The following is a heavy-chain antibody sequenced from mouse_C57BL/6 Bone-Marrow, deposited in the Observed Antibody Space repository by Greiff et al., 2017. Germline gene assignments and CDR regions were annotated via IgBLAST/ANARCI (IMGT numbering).Heavy chain of an antibody. CDR3: ARDYRIYERAMYY. CDR1: GYTFTSYW. CDR2: IHPNSGST. V-gene: IGHV1-64*01. Sequence: QVQLQQPGAELVKPGASVKLSCKASGYTFTSYWMHWVKQRPGQGLEWIGMIHPNSGSTNSNEKFKSKATLTVDKASSTAFMQLNSLTSEDSAVYYCARDYRIYERAMYYWCQGTSVTVSA. D-gene: IGHD2-5*01. J-gene: IGHJ4*01.